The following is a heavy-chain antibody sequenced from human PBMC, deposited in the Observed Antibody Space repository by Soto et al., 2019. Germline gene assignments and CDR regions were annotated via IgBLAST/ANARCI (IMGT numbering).Heavy chain of an antibody. CDR3: ARDSGVGSCSGGSCYTSNWFDP. J-gene: IGHJ5*02. CDR2: ISFEGSIK. D-gene: IGHD2-15*01. CDR1: GFTFSNHG. Sequence: QVQLMESGGGVVQPGRSLRLSCVASGFTFSNHGMHWVRQAPGKGLEWVAVISFEGSIKYYTDSVKGRFTISRDDSKNTVYLQMNSLRAEDTAVYFCARDSGVGSCSGGSCYTSNWFDPWGQGTLVTVSS. V-gene: IGHV3-30*03.